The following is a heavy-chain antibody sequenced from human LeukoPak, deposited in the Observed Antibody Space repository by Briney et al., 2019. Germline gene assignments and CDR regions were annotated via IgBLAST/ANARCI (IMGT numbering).Heavy chain of an antibody. CDR2: TRNKANNYAT. V-gene: IGHV3-72*01. J-gene: IGHJ4*02. CDR3: TRWRSGTSD. D-gene: IGHD4-23*01. Sequence: GGSLRLSCAASGYTFSDHYIDWVRQAPGKGLEWVGHTRNKANNYATEYAASVKGRFTISRDDSRNSVYLQMNSLKPEDTAVYYCTRWRSGTSDWGQGTLVTVSS. CDR1: GYTFSDHY.